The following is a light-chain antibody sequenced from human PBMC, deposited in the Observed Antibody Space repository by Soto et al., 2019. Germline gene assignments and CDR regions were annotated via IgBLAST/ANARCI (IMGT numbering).Light chain of an antibody. CDR3: QSYDSSLSGGV. Sequence: QSVLTQPPSVSGAPGQRVTISCTGSSSNIGAGYDVHWYQQLPGTAPKLLIYRSTNRPSGVPDRFSGSKSGTSASLAITGLQAEDEADYYCQSYDSSLSGGVFVGGTKLTVL. J-gene: IGLJ2*01. CDR2: RST. V-gene: IGLV1-40*01. CDR1: SSNIGAGYD.